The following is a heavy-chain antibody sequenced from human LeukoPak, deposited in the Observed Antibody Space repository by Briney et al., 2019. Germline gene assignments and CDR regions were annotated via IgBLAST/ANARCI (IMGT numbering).Heavy chain of an antibody. CDR2: ISSSGTTI. D-gene: IGHD3-3*01. J-gene: IGHJ4*02. Sequence: NTGGSLRLSCAASGFTFRDYYMTWIRQAPGKGLEWVSYISSSGTTIYYADSVKGRFTISRDNAENSLYLQMDSLRAEDTAVYYCARDGYDFWSGYYYFDYWGQGTLVTVSS. CDR3: ARDGYDFWSGYYYFDY. V-gene: IGHV3-11*04. CDR1: GFTFRDYY.